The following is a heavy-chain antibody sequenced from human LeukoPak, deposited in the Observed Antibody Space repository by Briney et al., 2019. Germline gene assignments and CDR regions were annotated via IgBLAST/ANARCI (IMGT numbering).Heavy chain of an antibody. V-gene: IGHV3-11*05. CDR1: GFTFSDYY. J-gene: IGHJ4*02. D-gene: IGHD4-17*01. CDR2: ISSSSSYT. Sequence: GGSLRLSCAASGFTFSDYYMSWIRQAPGKGLEWVSYISSSSSYTKYADSVQGRFTISRDNAKNSLFLQMNSRRAEDTAVYYCARETTAVDYWGQGTLVTVSS. CDR3: ARETTAVDY.